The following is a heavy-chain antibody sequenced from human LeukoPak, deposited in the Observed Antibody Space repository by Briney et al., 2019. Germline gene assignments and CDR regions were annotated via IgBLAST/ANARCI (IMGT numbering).Heavy chain of an antibody. J-gene: IGHJ6*03. CDR1: GGTFSNYA. CDR2: IMPIFGTG. CDR3: ARVPSGSYYGRYYYYYYMDV. Sequence: GASVKVSCKASGGTFSNYAISWVRQAPGQGLEWMGGIMPIFGTGKNAQKFQGRVTITADESTSTAYMELSSLRSEDTAVYYCARVPSGSYYGRYYYYYYMDVWGKGTTVTVSS. D-gene: IGHD1-26*01. V-gene: IGHV1-69*13.